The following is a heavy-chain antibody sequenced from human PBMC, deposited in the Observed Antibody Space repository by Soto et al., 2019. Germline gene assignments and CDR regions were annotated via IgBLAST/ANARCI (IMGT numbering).Heavy chain of an antibody. D-gene: IGHD3-22*01. CDR2: ISSSSSYI. V-gene: IGHV3-21*01. CDR3: AREIVVVTIIAFDI. J-gene: IGHJ3*02. CDR1: VFTCISYS. Sequence: PGGALRLSGAASVFTCISYSMNWVRQAPGKGLEWVSSISSSSSYIYYADSVKGRFTISRDNAKNSLYLQMNSLRAEDTAVYYCAREIVVVTIIAFDIWGQGTMVTVSS.